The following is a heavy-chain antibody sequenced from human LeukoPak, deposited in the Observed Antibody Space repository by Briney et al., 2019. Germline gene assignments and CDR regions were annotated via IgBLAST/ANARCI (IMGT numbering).Heavy chain of an antibody. D-gene: IGHD3-3*01. CDR2: INPNSGGT. CDR1: GYTFTAFY. V-gene: IGHV1-2*02. CDR3: ASGSWLGDFVVPSSFDY. Sequence: GASVKVSCKTSGYTFTAFYMSWVRQAPGQGLEWMGWINPNSGGTNYAQKFQGRATMTRDTSISTAYMEVSSLRSDDTAVYYCASGSWLGDFVVPSSFDYWGQGTLVTVSS. J-gene: IGHJ4*02.